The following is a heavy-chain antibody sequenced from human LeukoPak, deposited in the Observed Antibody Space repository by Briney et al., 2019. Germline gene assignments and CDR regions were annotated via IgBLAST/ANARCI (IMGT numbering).Heavy chain of an antibody. D-gene: IGHD3-10*01. J-gene: IGHJ4*02. CDR3: ARRPSMVRGHFDY. Sequence: SETLSLTCTVSGDSISSSNYYWGWVRPTPGKGLDGIGSVYYSGSTYYNPSLKSRVTISVDTSKTQFSLKLSSVTAADTAVYYCARRPSMVRGHFDYWGQGTLVTVSS. CDR2: VYYSGST. CDR1: GDSISSSNYY. V-gene: IGHV4-39*01.